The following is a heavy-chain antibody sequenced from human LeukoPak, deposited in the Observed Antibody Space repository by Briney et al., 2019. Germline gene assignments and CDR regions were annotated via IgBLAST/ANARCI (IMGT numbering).Heavy chain of an antibody. J-gene: IGHJ4*02. V-gene: IGHV3-53*01. Sequence: PGGSLRLSCAASGFTVSRNYMSWVRQSPGKGLEWVSVIYSGGSTYYADSVKGRFNISRDNSKNTLYLQMNSLRAEDTAVYYCARTDYYDSSGSFGYWGQGTLVTVSS. D-gene: IGHD3-22*01. CDR2: IYSGGST. CDR3: ARTDYYDSSGSFGY. CDR1: GFTVSRNY.